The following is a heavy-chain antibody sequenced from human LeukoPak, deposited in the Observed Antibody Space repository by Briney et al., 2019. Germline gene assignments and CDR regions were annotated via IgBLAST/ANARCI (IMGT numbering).Heavy chain of an antibody. CDR1: GFTLSNYA. V-gene: IGHV3-23*01. Sequence: TGGSLRLSCVGSGFTLSNYAMSWVRQAPGMGLQWVALISGGTGATYYADSMKGRFTISRDNYKNTLYLQMNSLRPEDTAVYYCAKDGGDSHGHELFDYRGQGILVTVSS. CDR3: AKDGGDSHGHELFDY. J-gene: IGHJ4*02. CDR2: ISGGTGAT. D-gene: IGHD3-16*01.